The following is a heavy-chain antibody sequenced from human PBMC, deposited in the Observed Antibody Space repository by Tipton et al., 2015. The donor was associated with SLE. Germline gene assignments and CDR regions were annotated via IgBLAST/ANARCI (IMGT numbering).Heavy chain of an antibody. CDR2: IYYSGST. V-gene: IGHV4-39*07. D-gene: IGHD2-15*01. CDR3: ARGVAGYYSFCCMDV. CDR1: GGSVSSGSYY. J-gene: IGHJ6*03. Sequence: TLSLTCTVSGGSVSSGSYYWAWIRQPPGKGPEWIGTIYYSGSTYYYPSLKSRITISVDTSKNQFSLEVRSVTAADTAVYYCARGVAGYYSFCCMDVWGKGTTVTVSS.